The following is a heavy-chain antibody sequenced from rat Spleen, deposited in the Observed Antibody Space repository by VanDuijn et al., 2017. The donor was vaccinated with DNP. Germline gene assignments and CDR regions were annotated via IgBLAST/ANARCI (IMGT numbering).Heavy chain of an antibody. CDR3: TTTTARD. J-gene: IGHJ2*01. V-gene: IGHV5-31*01. CDR1: GFTFNKYW. D-gene: IGHD1-11*01. Sequence: EVQLVESGGDLVQPGRSLKLSCVASGFTFNKYWMTWIRQVPGKGLEWVAAITSSGGSTYYPDSVKGRFTISRDNAKSTLYLQMDSLRSEDTATYYCTTTTARDWGQGVMVTVSS. CDR2: ITSSGGST.